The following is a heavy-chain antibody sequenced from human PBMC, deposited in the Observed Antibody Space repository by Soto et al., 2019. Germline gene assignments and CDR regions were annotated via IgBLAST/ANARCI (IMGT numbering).Heavy chain of an antibody. J-gene: IGHJ6*02. D-gene: IGHD6-6*01. CDR3: ARDPYSSSPGDYYGMDV. V-gene: IGHV1-2*04. CDR2: INPNSGGK. Sequence: QVQLVQSGAEVKKPGASVKVSCKASGYTFTGYYMHWVQRPPGQGLEGLGWINPNSGGKNYEKKFQGWVTMTRDTSISTAYMELSRLRSDDTAVYYCARDPYSSSPGDYYGMDVWGQGTTVTVSS. CDR1: GYTFTGYY.